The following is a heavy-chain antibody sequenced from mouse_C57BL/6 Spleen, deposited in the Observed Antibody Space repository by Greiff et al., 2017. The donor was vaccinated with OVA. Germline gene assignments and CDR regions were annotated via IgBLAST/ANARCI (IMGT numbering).Heavy chain of an antibody. D-gene: IGHD2-1*01. V-gene: IGHV1-55*01. Sequence: QVQLQQSGAELVKPGASVKMSCKASGYTFTSYWITWVKQRPGQGLEWIGDIYPCSGSTNYNAKFKSKATLTVATSSSTAYMQLSSLTSEDSAVYYCARGENLIDYCNYYYAMDYWGQGTSVTVSS. CDR3: ARGENLIDYCNYYYAMDY. CDR2: IYPCSGST. CDR1: GYTFTSYW. J-gene: IGHJ4*01.